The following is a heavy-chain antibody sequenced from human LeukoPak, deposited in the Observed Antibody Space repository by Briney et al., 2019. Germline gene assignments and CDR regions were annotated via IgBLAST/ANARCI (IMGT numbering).Heavy chain of an antibody. CDR1: GYSFTSYW. J-gene: IGHJ4*02. CDR2: IYPGDSDT. Sequence: GESLKISCKGSGYSFTSYWIGWVRQMPGKGLEWMGIIYPGDSDTRYSPSFQGQVTISADKSISTAYLQWSSLKASDTAMYYCARIDSSGYFSDTYGYYFDYWGQGTLVTVSS. CDR3: ARIDSSGYFSDTYGYYFDY. D-gene: IGHD3-22*01. V-gene: IGHV5-51*01.